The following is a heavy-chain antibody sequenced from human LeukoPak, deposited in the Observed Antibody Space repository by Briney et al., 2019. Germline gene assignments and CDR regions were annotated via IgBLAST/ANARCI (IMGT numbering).Heavy chain of an antibody. J-gene: IGHJ5*02. V-gene: IGHV3-30*18. Sequence: PGGSLRLSCTASVFTFSIYGIHWVPQAPGEALEGVAVISYDGSSKYYADCVKGRFTISRDNSKNTLHLQMNSLRAEDTAVYYCAKDGGSYLNWIDPWGQGTLVTVSS. CDR3: AKDGGSYLNWIDP. CDR1: VFTFSIYG. D-gene: IGHD1-26*01. CDR2: ISYDGSSK.